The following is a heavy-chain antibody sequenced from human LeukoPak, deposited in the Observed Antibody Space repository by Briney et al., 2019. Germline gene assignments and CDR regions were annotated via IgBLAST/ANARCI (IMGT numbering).Heavy chain of an antibody. J-gene: IGHJ4*02. V-gene: IGHV1-69*05. CDR3: ARAVGNIVATYDY. CDR1: GGTFSSYA. D-gene: IGHD5-12*01. Sequence: SVKVSCKASGGTFSSYAISWVRQAPGQGLEWMGGIIPIFGTANYAQKFQGRVTITTDESTSTAYMELSSLRSEDTAVYYCARAVGNIVATYDYWGQGTLVTVSS. CDR2: IIPIFGTA.